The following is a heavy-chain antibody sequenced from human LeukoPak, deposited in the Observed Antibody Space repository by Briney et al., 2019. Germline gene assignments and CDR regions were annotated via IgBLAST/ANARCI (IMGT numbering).Heavy chain of an antibody. D-gene: IGHD3-9*01. CDR1: GGSINKYY. CDR2: VHDSAGT. J-gene: IGHJ4*02. CDR3: AKGRKDFDTNLGPFDS. V-gene: IGHV4-59*01. Sequence: PSETLSLTCTVSGGSINKYYWSWIRQSPGKGLEWLGYVHDSAGTIYNPSLKSRVTISVGTSKTQFSLKVTSVTTADTAVYYCAKGRKDFDTNLGPFDSWGQGILVTVSS.